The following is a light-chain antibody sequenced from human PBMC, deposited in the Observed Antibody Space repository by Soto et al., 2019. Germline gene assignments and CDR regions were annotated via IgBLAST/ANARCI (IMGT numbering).Light chain of an antibody. Sequence: DIQLTQSPSFLSASIGDRVTITGRASQKFNNYLAWYQKKPGEAPKLLIYVASTLHSGLPSRFSGSGSGTEFTLTISSLQPEDFATYYCQQLNSFPLTFGGGTKV. V-gene: IGKV1-9*01. CDR2: VAS. J-gene: IGKJ4*01. CDR1: QKFNNY. CDR3: QQLNSFPLT.